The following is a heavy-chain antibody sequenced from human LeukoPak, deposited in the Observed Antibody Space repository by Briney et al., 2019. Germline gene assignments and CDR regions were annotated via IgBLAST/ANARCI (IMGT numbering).Heavy chain of an antibody. J-gene: IGHJ5*02. CDR3: ARSQGYCSGDSCLQGDWFDP. CDR1: GYSFTSYW. D-gene: IGHD2-15*01. Sequence: GESLKISGKGSGYSFTSYWIGWVRQMPGKGLEWMGIIYPGDSDTRYSPSFQGQVTISADKSIRIAYLQWSSLKASDTAMYYCARSQGYCSGDSCLQGDWFDPWGQGTLVTVSS. CDR2: IYPGDSDT. V-gene: IGHV5-51*01.